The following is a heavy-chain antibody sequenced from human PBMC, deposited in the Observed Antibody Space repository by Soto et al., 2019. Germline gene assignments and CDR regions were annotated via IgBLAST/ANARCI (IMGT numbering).Heavy chain of an antibody. D-gene: IGHD3-16*01. Sequence: SETLSLTCTVSGVSISSGDYYWNWIRQPPGKGLEWIGNIYYSGNTDCNPSLKSRVTISVDTSENQFSLNLSSVTAADSAVYYCAGQPTAGSFYDLGSYYYYYGMDVWGQGTTVTVSS. CDR2: IYYSGNT. CDR3: AGQPTAGSFYDLGSYYYYYGMDV. V-gene: IGHV4-30-4*01. J-gene: IGHJ6*02. CDR1: GVSISSGDYY.